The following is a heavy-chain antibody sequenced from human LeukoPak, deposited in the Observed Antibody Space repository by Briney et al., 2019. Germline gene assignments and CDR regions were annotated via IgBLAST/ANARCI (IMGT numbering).Heavy chain of an antibody. Sequence: GGSLRLSCAASGFTFSSYSMNWVRQAPGKGLEWVSYISSSSSTIYYADSVKGRFTISRDNAKNSLFLQMNSLRDEDTAVYYCARAGLTTYPPNFDYWGQGTLVTVSP. CDR1: GFTFSSYS. CDR3: ARAGLTTYPPNFDY. D-gene: IGHD1-1*01. CDR2: ISSSSSTI. J-gene: IGHJ4*02. V-gene: IGHV3-48*02.